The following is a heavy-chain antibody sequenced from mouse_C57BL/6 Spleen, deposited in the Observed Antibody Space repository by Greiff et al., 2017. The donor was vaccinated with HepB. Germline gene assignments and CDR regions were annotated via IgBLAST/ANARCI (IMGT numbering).Heavy chain of an antibody. V-gene: IGHV5-9-1*02. J-gene: IGHJ4*01. Sequence: EVQLVESGEGLVKPGGSLKLSCAASGFTFSSYAMSWVRQTPEKRLEWVAYISSGGDYIYYADTVKGRFTISRDNARNTLYLQMSSLKSEDTAMYYCTIGDEPSYYYAMDYWGHGTSVTVSS. D-gene: IGHD3-3*01. CDR3: TIGDEPSYYYAMDY. CDR2: ISSGGDYI. CDR1: GFTFSSYA.